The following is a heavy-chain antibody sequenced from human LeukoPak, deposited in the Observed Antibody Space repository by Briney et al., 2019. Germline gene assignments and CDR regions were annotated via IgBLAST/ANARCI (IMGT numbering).Heavy chain of an antibody. CDR1: GFTLSSNY. CDR2: IYSGGST. Sequence: PGGSLRLSCAASGFTLSSNYMSWVRQAPGKGLEGVSVIYSGGSTYYADSVKGRFTISRDNSKNTLYLQMNSLSAEDTAVYYCARDKSYYDSSGYYSHYFDYWGQGTLVTVSS. D-gene: IGHD3-22*01. V-gene: IGHV3-66*01. J-gene: IGHJ4*02. CDR3: ARDKSYYDSSGYYSHYFDY.